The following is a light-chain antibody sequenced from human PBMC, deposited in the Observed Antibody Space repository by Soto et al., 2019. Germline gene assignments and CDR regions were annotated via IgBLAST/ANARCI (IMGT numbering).Light chain of an antibody. J-gene: IGKJ1*01. CDR1: QSIGVW. V-gene: IGKV1-5*03. Sequence: DIQMTQSPSTLSASVGGRVTITCRASQSIGVWLAWYQQKPGKAPKPLIYKASSLESGVPSRFSGSGSGTEFTLTISSLQPDDFATYFCQQYHSFSRTFGPGTRVEIK. CDR2: KAS. CDR3: QQYHSFSRT.